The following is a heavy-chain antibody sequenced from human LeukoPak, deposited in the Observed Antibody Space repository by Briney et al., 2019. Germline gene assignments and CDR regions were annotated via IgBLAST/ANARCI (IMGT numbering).Heavy chain of an antibody. CDR1: GGSISSGSYY. CDR2: IYTSGST. Sequence: SQTLSLTCTVPGGSISSGSYYWSWIRQPAGKGLEWIGHIYTSGSTNYSPSLKSRVTISIAMSKSQFSLKLSSVTAADTAVYYCARGKVREYDSFDIWGQGTMVTVSS. V-gene: IGHV4-61*09. CDR3: ARGKVREYDSFDI. J-gene: IGHJ3*02. D-gene: IGHD3-10*01.